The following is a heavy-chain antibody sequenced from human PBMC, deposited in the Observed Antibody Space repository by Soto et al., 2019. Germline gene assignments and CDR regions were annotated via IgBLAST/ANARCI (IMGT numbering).Heavy chain of an antibody. D-gene: IGHD5-18*01. CDR2: ISYDGSNK. J-gene: IGHJ4*02. CDR3: AKGSLGIQLWQSH. V-gene: IGHV3-30*18. CDR1: GFSFSSYG. Sequence: GGSLRLSCAASGFSFSSYGMHWVRQAPGKGLEWVAVISYDGSNKYYADSVRGRFTISRDNSKNTLYLQMNSLRAEDTAVYYCAKGSLGIQLWQSHWGQGTLVTVSS.